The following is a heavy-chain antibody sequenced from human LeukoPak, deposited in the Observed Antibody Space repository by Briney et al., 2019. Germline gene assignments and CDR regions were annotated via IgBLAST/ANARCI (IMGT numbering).Heavy chain of an antibody. J-gene: IGHJ4*02. V-gene: IGHV4-4*07. D-gene: IGHD3-10*01. Sequence: SEILSLTCTVSGGSISGYLWSWIRQPAGKGLEWVGRTFDSGSTSYNPSLESRVTMSVDTPKNQFSLRLSSVTAADTAVHFCVREIPHYGIDYWGQGTLVTVSS. CDR1: GGSISGYL. CDR2: TFDSGST. CDR3: VREIPHYGIDY.